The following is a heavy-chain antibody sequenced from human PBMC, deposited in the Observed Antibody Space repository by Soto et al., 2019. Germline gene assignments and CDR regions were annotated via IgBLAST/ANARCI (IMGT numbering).Heavy chain of an antibody. CDR3: ARDKAVAGTGWFDP. Sequence: GGSLRLSCAASGFTFSSYIMNWVRQAPGKGLEWVSSISSSSIYIYYADSVKGRFTISRDNAKNSLYLQMNSLRAEDTAVYYCARDKAVAGTGWFDPWGQGTMVTV. D-gene: IGHD6-19*01. J-gene: IGHJ5*02. CDR1: GFTFSSYI. V-gene: IGHV3-21*01. CDR2: ISSSSIYI.